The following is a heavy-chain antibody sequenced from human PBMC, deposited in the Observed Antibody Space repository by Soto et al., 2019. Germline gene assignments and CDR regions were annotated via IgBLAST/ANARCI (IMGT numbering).Heavy chain of an antibody. D-gene: IGHD2-8*02. CDR2: ISYDGDNK. J-gene: IGHJ6*02. CDR3: ARPWWQLSTYYYGMDT. V-gene: IGHV3-30-3*01. CDR1: GFTFRNYA. Sequence: QVQLVESGGGVVQPGRSLTLSCAASGFTFRNYAMHWVRQAPGKGLEWVATISYDGDNKYYTDSVKGPFTISRDNSKNTLYLQMNSLRPEDTAVYYCARPWWQLSTYYYGMDTWGQGTTVTVSS.